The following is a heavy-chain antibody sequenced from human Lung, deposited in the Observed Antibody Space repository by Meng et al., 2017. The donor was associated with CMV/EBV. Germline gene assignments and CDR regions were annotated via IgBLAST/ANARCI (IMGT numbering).Heavy chain of an antibody. CDR2: MNPNRGNT. CDR1: GYTFSNYD. D-gene: IGHD2/OR15-2a*01. J-gene: IGHJ6*02. V-gene: IGHV1-8*01. CDR3: TRGQVQCSTINCHYYHFSGMDV. Sequence: XVKVSCXASGYTFSNYDIIWVRQASGQGLEWVGWMNPNRGNTAYAQKFQGRVTMTRDTSTSIAYMELSSLRSGDTAVYYRTRGQVQCSTINCHYYHFSGMDVWGQGTTVTVSS.